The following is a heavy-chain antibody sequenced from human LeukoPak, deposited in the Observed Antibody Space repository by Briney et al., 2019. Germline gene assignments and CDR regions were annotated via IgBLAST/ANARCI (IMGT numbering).Heavy chain of an antibody. CDR2: ISGSGGST. J-gene: IGHJ4*02. CDR1: GFTFSSYA. D-gene: IGHD2-2*01. V-gene: IGHV3-23*01. CDR3: ATSARCSSTSCPPEK. Sequence: GGSLRLSCAASGFTFSSYAMSWVRQAPGKGLEWVSAISGSGGSTYYADSVKGRFTISRDNSKNTLYLQMNSLGAEDTAVYYCATSARCSSTSCPPEKWGQGTLVTVSS.